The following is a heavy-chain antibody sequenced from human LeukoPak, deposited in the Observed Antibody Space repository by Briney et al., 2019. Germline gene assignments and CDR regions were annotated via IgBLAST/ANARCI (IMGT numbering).Heavy chain of an antibody. CDR3: ARDDTNGYPDY. D-gene: IGHD5-24*01. Sequence: GGSLRLSCAASGFTFSSHNMNWVRQAPGKGLEWVSSISGSSSHRFYVDSVKGRFTISRDNAINSLFLQMSSLRAEDTAVYYCARDDTNGYPDYWGQGTLVTVSS. CDR2: ISGSSSHR. V-gene: IGHV3-21*01. CDR1: GFTFSSHN. J-gene: IGHJ4*02.